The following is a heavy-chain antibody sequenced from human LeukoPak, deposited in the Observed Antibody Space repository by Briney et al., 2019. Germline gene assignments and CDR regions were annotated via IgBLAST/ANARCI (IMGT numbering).Heavy chain of an antibody. CDR3: ASYPQYSSSLEPFDY. V-gene: IGHV1-24*01. J-gene: IGHJ4*02. CDR1: GHTLSELS. CDR2: FDREDGKR. D-gene: IGHD6-6*01. Sequence: ASVKVSCKVSGHTLSELSMHWVRQAPGKGLEWMGGFDREDGKRVYAQKFQGRVTMTEDTSPDTAYMELSSLRSEDTAVYYCASYPQYSSSLEPFDYWGQGTLVTVSS.